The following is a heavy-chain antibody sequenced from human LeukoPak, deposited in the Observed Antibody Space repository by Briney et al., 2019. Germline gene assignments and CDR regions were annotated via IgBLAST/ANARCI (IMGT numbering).Heavy chain of an antibody. V-gene: IGHV3-48*01. CDR2: ISSSSNTI. Sequence: PGGSLRLSCAASGFTFSSYSLNWVRQAPGKGLEWVSYISSSSNTIYYADSVKGRFTISRDNAKNSLYLQMNSLRAEDTAVYYCAREGYSYGYRYYYYYMDVWGKGTTVTVSS. J-gene: IGHJ6*03. CDR1: GFTFSSYS. CDR3: AREGYSYGYRYYYYYMDV. D-gene: IGHD5-18*01.